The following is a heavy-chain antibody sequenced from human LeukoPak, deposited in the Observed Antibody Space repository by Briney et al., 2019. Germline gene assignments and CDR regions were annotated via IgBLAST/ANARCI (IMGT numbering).Heavy chain of an antibody. V-gene: IGHV3-21*04. CDR1: GFTFSSYS. D-gene: IGHD4/OR15-4a*01. CDR2: ISSSSSYI. CDR3: AKEPTVLTRYFDY. Sequence: PGGSLRLSCAASGFTFSSYSMNWVRQAPGKGLGWVSSISSSSSYIYYADSVKGRFTISRDNSKNTLYLQMNSLRAEDTAVYYCAKEPTVLTRYFDYWGQGTLVTVSS. J-gene: IGHJ4*02.